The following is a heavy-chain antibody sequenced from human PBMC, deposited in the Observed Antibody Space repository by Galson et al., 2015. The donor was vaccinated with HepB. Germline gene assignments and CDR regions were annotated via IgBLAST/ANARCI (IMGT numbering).Heavy chain of an antibody. J-gene: IGHJ5*02. V-gene: IGHV3-23*01. D-gene: IGHD6-19*01. CDR1: GFTFSSYA. CDR3: AKVSNPAVAGPRAKKNWFDP. CDR2: ISGSGGST. Sequence: SLRLSCAASGFTFSSYAMSWVRQAPGKGLEWVSAISGSGGSTYYADSVKGRFTISRDNSKNTLYLQMNSLRAEDTAVYYCAKVSNPAVAGPRAKKNWFDPWGQGTLVTVSS.